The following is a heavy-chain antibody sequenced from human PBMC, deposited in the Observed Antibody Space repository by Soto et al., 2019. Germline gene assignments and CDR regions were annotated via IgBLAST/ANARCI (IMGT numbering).Heavy chain of an antibody. CDR1: GYTFTSYA. V-gene: IGHV1-3*01. D-gene: IGHD3-3*01. CDR3: ARSDFWSGYRTENWFDP. J-gene: IGHJ5*02. CDR2: INAGNGNT. Sequence: ASVKVSCKASGYTFTSYAMHWVRQAPGQRLEWMGWINAGNGNTKYSQKFQGRVTITRDTSASTAYMELSSLRSEDTAVYYCARSDFWSGYRTENWFDPWGQGTLVTVSS.